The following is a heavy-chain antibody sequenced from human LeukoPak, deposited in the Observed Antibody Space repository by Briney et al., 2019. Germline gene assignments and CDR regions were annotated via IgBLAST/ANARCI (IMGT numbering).Heavy chain of an antibody. J-gene: IGHJ5*02. V-gene: IGHV1-46*01. Sequence: ASVKVSCKASGYTFTSYYMHWVRQAPGQGLEWMGIINPSGGSTSYAQKFQGRVTMTRDTSTSTVYMELSNLRSEDTAVYYCAGAHTTLWFGELLTWFDPWGQGTLVTVSS. CDR3: AGAHTTLWFGELLTWFDP. CDR1: GYTFTSYY. D-gene: IGHD3-10*01. CDR2: INPSGGST.